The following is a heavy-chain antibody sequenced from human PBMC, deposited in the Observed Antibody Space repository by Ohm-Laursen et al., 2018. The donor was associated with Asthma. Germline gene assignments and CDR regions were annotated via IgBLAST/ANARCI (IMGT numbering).Heavy chain of an antibody. Sequence: SLRPSCAASGLTFNANAFHWVRQAPGKGLEWVAIISFDGSKKYYAESVKGRFTISRDNSKNTVSLQMNSLRVEDTAVYYCAKDLETYGSYLGDSGGIDYWGQGTLVTVSS. J-gene: IGHJ4*02. CDR1: GLTFNANA. CDR3: AKDLETYGSYLGDSGGIDY. CDR2: ISFDGSKK. D-gene: IGHD3-10*01. V-gene: IGHV3-30*18.